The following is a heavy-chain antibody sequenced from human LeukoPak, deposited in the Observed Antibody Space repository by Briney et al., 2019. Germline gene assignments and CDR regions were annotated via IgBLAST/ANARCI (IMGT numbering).Heavy chain of an antibody. CDR1: GFTFSTYN. J-gene: IGHJ3*02. CDR3: ARRGDSRGYYDAFDI. D-gene: IGHD3-22*01. CDR2: VGTAGDT. V-gene: IGHV3-13*01. Sequence: GGSLRLSCTASGFTFSTYNVHWVRQPTGKGLEWVSAVGTAGDTYYPGSVKGRFTISRENAKNSLYLQMNSLRVGDTAVYYCARRGDSRGYYDAFDIWGQGTMVTVSS.